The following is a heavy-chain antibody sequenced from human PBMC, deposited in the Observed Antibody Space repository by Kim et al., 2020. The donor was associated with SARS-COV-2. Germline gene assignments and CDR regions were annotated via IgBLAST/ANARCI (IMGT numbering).Heavy chain of an antibody. CDR3: TRDPSLLWFGEFSD. Sequence: GGSLRLSCTASGFTFGDYAMSWFRQAPGKGLEWVGFIRSKAYGGTTEYAASVKGRFTISRDDSKSIAYLQMNSLKTEDTAVYYCTRDPSLLWFGEFSDWGQGTLVTVSS. D-gene: IGHD3-10*01. CDR1: GFTFGDYA. CDR2: IRSKAYGGTT. V-gene: IGHV3-49*03. J-gene: IGHJ4*02.